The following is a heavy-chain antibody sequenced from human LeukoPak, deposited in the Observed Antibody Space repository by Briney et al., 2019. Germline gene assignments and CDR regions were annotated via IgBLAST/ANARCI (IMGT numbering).Heavy chain of an antibody. CDR1: GGSISSYY. V-gene: IGHV4-59*01. Sequence: SETLSLTCTVSGGSISSYYWSWIRQPPGKGLEWIGYINYSGSTNYNPSLKSRVTISVDTSKNQFSLRLRSLTAADTAVYFCARVNYDFWSGHHAAFDIWGQGTLVTISS. J-gene: IGHJ3*02. D-gene: IGHD3-3*01. CDR2: INYSGST. CDR3: ARVNYDFWSGHHAAFDI.